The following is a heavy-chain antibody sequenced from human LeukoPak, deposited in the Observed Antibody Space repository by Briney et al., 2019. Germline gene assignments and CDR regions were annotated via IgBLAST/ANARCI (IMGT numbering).Heavy chain of an antibody. CDR2: IYYTGTT. D-gene: IGHD5-24*01. J-gene: IGHJ6*03. CDR3: ARSRGGGYNYFYMDV. CDR1: GASINSYF. V-gene: IGHV4-59*01. Sequence: SETLSLTCSASGASINSYFWNWVRQAPGKVLEWLGYIYYTGTTDYNPSLKSRVTMSVDMSKNQYSLNLRSVTAADTAVYYCARSRGGGYNYFYMDVWGKGTTVTVSS.